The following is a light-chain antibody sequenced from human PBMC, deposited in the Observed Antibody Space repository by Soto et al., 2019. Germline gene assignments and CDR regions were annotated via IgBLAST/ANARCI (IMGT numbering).Light chain of an antibody. J-gene: IGKJ2*01. V-gene: IGKV3-15*01. CDR2: GAS. CDR1: QSVSNN. Sequence: EIVMTHSPATLSVYPGERATLSCRASQSVSNNLAWYQQKPGQAPRLLIYGASTRATAIPARFSGSGSGTEFTITISSLQSEDFAVYFCQQYDNWPYTFGQGTKLEIK. CDR3: QQYDNWPYT.